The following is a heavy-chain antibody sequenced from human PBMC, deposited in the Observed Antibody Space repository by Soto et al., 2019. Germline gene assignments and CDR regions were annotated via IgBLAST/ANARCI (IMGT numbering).Heavy chain of an antibody. CDR3: ASLLGYKVLNYYYYSGMDV. CDR1: GYSFTSYW. J-gene: IGHJ6*04. CDR2: IDPSDYYT. V-gene: IGHV5-10-1*01. Sequence: GESLKISCKGSGYSFTSYWISWVRQMPGKGLEWMGRIDPSDYYTNYSPTFQGHVTISADKSISTAYLQWSSLKASDTAKYNWASLLGYKVLNYYYYSGMDVWGKGTPVSSPQ. D-gene: IGHD3-16*01.